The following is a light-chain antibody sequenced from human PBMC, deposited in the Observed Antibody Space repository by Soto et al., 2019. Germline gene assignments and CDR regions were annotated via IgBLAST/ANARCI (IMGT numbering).Light chain of an antibody. Sequence: DIQMTQSPSSLSASVGDRVTITCRASQGISNFLAWYQQKPGKVPKVLIYGASALQSGVPSRFSASGSGTDFTLTISSLQPEDVATYYCQNYNSAPFTFGPGTKVDIK. V-gene: IGKV1-27*01. J-gene: IGKJ3*01. CDR2: GAS. CDR1: QGISNF. CDR3: QNYNSAPFT.